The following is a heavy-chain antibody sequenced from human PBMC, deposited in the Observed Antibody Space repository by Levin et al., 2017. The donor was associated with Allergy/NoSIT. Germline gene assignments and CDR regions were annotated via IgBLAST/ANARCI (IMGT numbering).Heavy chain of an antibody. J-gene: IGHJ5*02. D-gene: IGHD3-22*01. Sequence: ESGPTLVKPTQTLTLTCTFSGFSLSTRGMCVSWIRQSPGKALEWLALIDWDDDKYYSTSLKTRLTISKDTSKNQVVLTMTNMDPVDTATYYCARMSYFDCSGSYSGRGWFDPWGQGTLVTVSS. V-gene: IGHV2-70*01. CDR2: IDWDDDK. CDR3: ARMSYFDCSGSYSGRGWFDP. CDR1: GFSLSTRGMC.